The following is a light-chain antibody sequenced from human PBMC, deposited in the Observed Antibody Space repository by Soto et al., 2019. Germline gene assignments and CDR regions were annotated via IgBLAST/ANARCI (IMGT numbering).Light chain of an antibody. CDR2: EVS. CDR1: ISDIGTYYY. V-gene: IGLV2-8*01. CDR3: SSYAGTKTLI. J-gene: IGLJ2*01. Sequence: QSALTQPPSASGSPGQSVTISCTGTISDIGTYYYVSWYQQHPGKAPKLIIYEVSERPSGVPDRFSGSKSGNTASLTVSGLQAEDEAHYYCSSYAGTKTLIFGGGTKLTAL.